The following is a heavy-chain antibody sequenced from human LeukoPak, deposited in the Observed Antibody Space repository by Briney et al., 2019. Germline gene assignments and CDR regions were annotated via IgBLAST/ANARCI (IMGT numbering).Heavy chain of an antibody. V-gene: IGHV3-11*06. Sequence: GGALRLSCAASGFTFSDYYMSWIRQAPGKGLEWVSYISSSSSYTNYADSVKGRFTISRDNAKNSLYLQMNSLRAEDTAVYYCARDRWSLGYWGQGTLVTVSS. CDR1: GFTFSDYY. CDR3: ARDRWSLGY. J-gene: IGHJ4*02. CDR2: ISSSSSYT. D-gene: IGHD3-16*01.